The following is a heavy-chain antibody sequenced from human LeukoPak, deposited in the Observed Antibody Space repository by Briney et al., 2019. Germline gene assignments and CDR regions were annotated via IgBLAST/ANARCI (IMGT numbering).Heavy chain of an antibody. Sequence: QPGGSLRLSCAASGFTVSSNYMSWVRQAPGKGLEWVSVIYSDGSTHYADSVKGRFTISRDNSKNTLYLQMNSLRAEDTAVYYCARVGRDQWLTPYYFDYWGQGTLVTVSS. CDR1: GFTVSSNY. CDR2: IYSDGST. CDR3: ARVGRDQWLTPYYFDY. D-gene: IGHD6-19*01. V-gene: IGHV3-66*01. J-gene: IGHJ4*02.